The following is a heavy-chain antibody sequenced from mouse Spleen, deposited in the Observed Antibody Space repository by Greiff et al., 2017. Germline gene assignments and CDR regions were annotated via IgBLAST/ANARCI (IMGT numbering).Heavy chain of an antibody. CDR3: ASYGDEGFAY. CDR1: GFSLTSYG. J-gene: IGHJ3*01. CDR2: IWSGGST. Sequence: QVQLKQSGPGLVQPSQSLSITCTVSGFSLTSYGVHWVRQSPGKGLEWLGVIWSGGSTDYNAAFISRLSISKDNSKSQVFFKMNSLQADDTAIYYCASYGDEGFAYWGQGTLVTVSA. V-gene: IGHV2-2*01. D-gene: IGHD2-13*01.